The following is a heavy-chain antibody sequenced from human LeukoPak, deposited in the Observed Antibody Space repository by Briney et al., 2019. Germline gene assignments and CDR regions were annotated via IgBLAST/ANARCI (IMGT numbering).Heavy chain of an antibody. Sequence: ASVKVSCTVSGSSLSELSLYWVRQAPGKGLEWMGGFDVIDSETFYAQKFQGRVTMTEDSSTDTAYMELRSLTSDDTALYYCAAGRPYSLLDYWGQGTLVTVSS. CDR2: FDVIDSET. D-gene: IGHD5-18*01. V-gene: IGHV1-24*01. J-gene: IGHJ4*02. CDR1: GSSLSELS. CDR3: AAGRPYSLLDY.